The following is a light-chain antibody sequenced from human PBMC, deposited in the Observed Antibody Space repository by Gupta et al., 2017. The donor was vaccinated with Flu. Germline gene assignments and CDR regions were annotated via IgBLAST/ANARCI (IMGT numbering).Light chain of an antibody. V-gene: IGKV3-15*01. Sequence: EIVMTQSPATLSVSPGERATLSCRASQSVSSNLAWYQQKPGQAPRLLIYGASTRATGIPVRFSGSGSGTDFTLTISSLQSEDFAVYYYQLYKNWPPWTFGQGTKVEIK. J-gene: IGKJ1*01. CDR3: QLYKNWPPWT. CDR1: QSVSSN. CDR2: GAS.